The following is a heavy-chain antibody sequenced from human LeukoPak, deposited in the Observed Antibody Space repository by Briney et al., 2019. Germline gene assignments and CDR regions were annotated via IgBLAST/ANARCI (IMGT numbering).Heavy chain of an antibody. J-gene: IGHJ4*02. D-gene: IGHD2-21*01. V-gene: IGHV5-51*01. CDR3: ARAFQYDY. Sequence: GESLKISCKGSGYSFSGYWIAWVRQMPGKGLEWMGIIYPGDSGDSDTKYSPSFQGQVTISADKSISSAYLQWSSLKASDSAMYYCARAFQYDYWGQGTLVTVSS. CDR2: IYPGDSGDSDT. CDR1: GYSFSGYW.